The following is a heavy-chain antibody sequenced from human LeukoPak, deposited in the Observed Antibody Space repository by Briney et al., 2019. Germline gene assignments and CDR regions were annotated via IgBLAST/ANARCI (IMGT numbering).Heavy chain of an antibody. D-gene: IGHD3-22*01. V-gene: IGHV5-51*01. CDR3: ARHLYTYYYDSSGYNHAFDI. CDR2: IYPGDSDT. Sequence: GESLKISCKGSGYSSTSYWIGWVRQMPGKGLEWIGIIYPGDSDTRYSPSFQGQVTISADKSISTAYLQWSSLKASDTAMYYCARHLYTYYYDSSGYNHAFDIWGQGTMVTVSS. J-gene: IGHJ3*02. CDR1: GYSSTSYW.